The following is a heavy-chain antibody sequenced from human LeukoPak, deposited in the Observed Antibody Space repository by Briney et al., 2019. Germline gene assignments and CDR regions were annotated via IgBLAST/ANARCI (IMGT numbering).Heavy chain of an antibody. CDR2: VRQDGKLK. CDR3: ASYLEGGY. CDR1: GFSISAYY. Sequence: GGSLRLSCVASGFSISAYYIHWVRQPPGKGLEWAASVRQDGKLKFYADSVKARFSISRDNSKNTLYLQMNSLRAEDTAVYYCASYLEGGYWGQGTLVTVSS. J-gene: IGHJ4*02. D-gene: IGHD1-26*01. V-gene: IGHV3-30*02.